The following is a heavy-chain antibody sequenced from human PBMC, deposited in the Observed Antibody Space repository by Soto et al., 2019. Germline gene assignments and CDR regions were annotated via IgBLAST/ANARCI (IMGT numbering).Heavy chain of an antibody. CDR2: ISSSSSYI. D-gene: IGHD1-26*01. Sequence: PGGSLRLSCAASGFTFSSYSMNWVRQAPGKGLEWVSSISSSSSYIYYADSVKGRFTISRDNAKNSLYLQMNSLRAEDTAVYYCARDPSSGGGSYHFDYWGQGTLVTVS. J-gene: IGHJ4*02. CDR1: GFTFSSYS. CDR3: ARDPSSGGGSYHFDY. V-gene: IGHV3-21*01.